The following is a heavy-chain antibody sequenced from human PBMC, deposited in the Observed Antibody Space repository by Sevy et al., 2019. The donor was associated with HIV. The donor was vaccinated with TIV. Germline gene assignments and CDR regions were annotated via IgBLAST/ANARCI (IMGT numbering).Heavy chain of an antibody. J-gene: IGHJ4*02. CDR3: ARGGYYYDNAAYSALDS. D-gene: IGHD3-22*01. CDR2: ICSDGAYK. CDR1: GFTFSNYA. Sequence: GGSLRLSCAATGFTFSNYAMHWVHQAPGKGMEWVAIICSDGAYKYHGDSVKGRFTISGYNSKNTLYLQMNNVRVEDTAVYYCARGGYYYDNAAYSALDSWGQGTLVTVSS. V-gene: IGHV3-33*01.